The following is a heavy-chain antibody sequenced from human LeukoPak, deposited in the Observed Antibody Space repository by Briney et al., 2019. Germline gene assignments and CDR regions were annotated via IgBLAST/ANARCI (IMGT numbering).Heavy chain of an antibody. CDR1: GFTFRSYE. Sequence: GGSLRLSCAASGFTFRSYEMSWVRQAPGKGLEWVSGISGSGDRTYYADSVKGRFTISRDNSKNTLYLQMNSLRAEDTAVYYCARARGYYDSSGYLYYFDYRGQGTLVTVSS. D-gene: IGHD3-22*01. CDR3: ARARGYYDSSGYLYYFDY. J-gene: IGHJ4*02. CDR2: ISGSGDRT. V-gene: IGHV3-23*01.